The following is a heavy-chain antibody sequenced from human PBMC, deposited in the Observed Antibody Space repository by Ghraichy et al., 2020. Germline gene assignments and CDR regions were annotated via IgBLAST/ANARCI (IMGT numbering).Heavy chain of an antibody. Sequence: GGSLRLSCAASGFTFSSYWMTWVRQAPGKGLEWVANINQHGSEKYYVDSVKGRFTVSRDNAENSLDLQMNSLRAEDTAVYYCARYSGASDVWGQGTTVTVSS. D-gene: IGHD2-21*01. CDR1: GFTFSSYW. V-gene: IGHV3-7*01. CDR2: INQHGSEK. CDR3: ARYSGASDV. J-gene: IGHJ6*02.